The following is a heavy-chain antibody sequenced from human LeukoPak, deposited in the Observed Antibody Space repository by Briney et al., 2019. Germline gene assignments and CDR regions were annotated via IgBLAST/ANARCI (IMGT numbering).Heavy chain of an antibody. D-gene: IGHD6-13*01. CDR3: AKDNGAASWYYFDY. V-gene: IGHV3-7*03. CDR2: IKQDGSEK. CDR1: GFTFNSYW. J-gene: IGHJ4*02. Sequence: GGSLRLSCAASGFTFNSYWMSWVRQAPGKGLEWVANIKQDGSEKYYADSVKGRFTISRDNAKNSLYLQMNSLRAEDMALYYCAKDNGAASWYYFDYWGQGTLVTVSS.